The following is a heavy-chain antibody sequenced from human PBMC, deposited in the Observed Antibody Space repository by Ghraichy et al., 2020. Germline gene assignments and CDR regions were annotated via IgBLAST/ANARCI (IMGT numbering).Heavy chain of an antibody. CDR1: GFTFSTYA. D-gene: IGHD1-26*01. Sequence: GGSLRLSCAASGFTFSTYAMSWVRQAPGKGLEWVSAISGSGGNTYYADSVKGRFTISRDNSKNTLYLQMNSLRAEDTAVYYCAKGYSAGYDLNAFDIWGQGPMVTVSS. V-gene: IGHV3-23*01. CDR2: ISGSGGNT. CDR3: AKGYSAGYDLNAFDI. J-gene: IGHJ3*02.